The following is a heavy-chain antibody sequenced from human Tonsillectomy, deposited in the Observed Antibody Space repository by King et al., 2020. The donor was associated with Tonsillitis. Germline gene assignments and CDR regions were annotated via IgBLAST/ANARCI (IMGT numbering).Heavy chain of an antibody. CDR1: GYTFTAYY. Sequence: QTQLVQSGAEVKKPGASVKVSCKASGYTFTAYYLHWVRQAPGQGLEWMGWINPNSGGTNYAQKFQGWVTMTRDTSISTAYMELSRLRSDDTAVYYCARGLCSSTSCYEGRWFDPWGQGTLVTGSS. CDR2: INPNSGGT. D-gene: IGHD2-2*01. V-gene: IGHV1-2*04. CDR3: ARGLCSSTSCYEGRWFDP. J-gene: IGHJ5*02.